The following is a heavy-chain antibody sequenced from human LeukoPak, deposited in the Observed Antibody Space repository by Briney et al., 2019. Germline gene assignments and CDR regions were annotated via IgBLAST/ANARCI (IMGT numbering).Heavy chain of an antibody. V-gene: IGHV3-30-3*01. CDR1: GFTFSSYA. CDR3: ARVGEWPASWFDY. Sequence: GGSLRLSCAASGFTFSSYAMHWVRQAPGKGLEWVAVISYDGSNKYYADSVKGRFTISRDNSKNTLYLQMNSLRAEDTAVYYCARVGEWPASWFDYWGQGTLVTVSS. CDR2: ISYDGSNK. J-gene: IGHJ4*02. D-gene: IGHD3-10*01.